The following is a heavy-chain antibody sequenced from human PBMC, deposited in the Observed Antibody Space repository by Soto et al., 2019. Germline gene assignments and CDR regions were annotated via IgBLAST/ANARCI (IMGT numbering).Heavy chain of an antibody. V-gene: IGHV4-31*03. CDR1: GGSISSGGYY. Sequence: QVQLQESGPGLVKPSQTLSLTCTVSGGSISSGGYYWSWIRQHPGKGLEWIGYIYYSGSTYYNPSLKSRVTISVDTSKTQFSLKLSSVTAADTAVYYCARDTYGDYSNWFDPWGQGTLVTVSS. CDR3: ARDTYGDYSNWFDP. J-gene: IGHJ5*02. D-gene: IGHD4-17*01. CDR2: IYYSGST.